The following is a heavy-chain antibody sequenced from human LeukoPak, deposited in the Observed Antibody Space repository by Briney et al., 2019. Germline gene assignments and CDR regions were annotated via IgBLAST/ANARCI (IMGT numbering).Heavy chain of an antibody. V-gene: IGHV4-4*02. CDR1: AGSISSSSW. CDR3: ARQKWEQQGRDYYFNGLDV. Sequence: PSETLSLTCSVSAGSISSSSWWSWVRQSPVKGLEWIGEIYLYGTTNYNPSLKSRVTMSVDRSKNQFSLKLSSVTAADTAVYYCARQKWEQQGRDYYFNGLDVWVPGTTVTVSS. D-gene: IGHD1-26*01. J-gene: IGHJ6*02. CDR2: IYLYGTT.